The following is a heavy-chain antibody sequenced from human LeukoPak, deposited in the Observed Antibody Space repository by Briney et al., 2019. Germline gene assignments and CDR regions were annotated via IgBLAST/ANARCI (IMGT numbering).Heavy chain of an antibody. J-gene: IGHJ4*02. D-gene: IGHD2-15*01. Sequence: PGGSLRLSCSASGFPFSSYAMHWVRQAPGKGLEYVSAVSDSGGSTYYADSVKGRFTISRDNSRNTLYLQMNSLRAEDTAVYYCASACSGDSCYDFDYWGQGTLVTVSS. CDR3: ASACSGDSCYDFDY. V-gene: IGHV3-64*04. CDR2: VSDSGGST. CDR1: GFPFSSYA.